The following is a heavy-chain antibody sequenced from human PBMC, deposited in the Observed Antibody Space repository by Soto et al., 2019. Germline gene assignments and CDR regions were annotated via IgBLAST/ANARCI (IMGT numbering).Heavy chain of an antibody. V-gene: IGHV1-69*08. Sequence: QVQLVQSGAEVKKPGSSVKVSCKASGGTFSSYTISWVRQAPGQGLEWMGRIIPILGIANYAQKFQGRVTITADKSTSTAYMELSSLRSEDTAVYYCARERPDIVATGLYYWGQGTLVTVSS. CDR1: GGTFSSYT. J-gene: IGHJ4*02. CDR3: ARERPDIVATGLYY. CDR2: IIPILGIA. D-gene: IGHD5-12*01.